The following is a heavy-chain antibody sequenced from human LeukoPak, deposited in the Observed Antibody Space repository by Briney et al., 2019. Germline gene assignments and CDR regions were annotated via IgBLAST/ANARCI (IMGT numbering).Heavy chain of an antibody. J-gene: IGHJ4*02. V-gene: IGHV3-21*01. CDR3: ARAMVVVVPAAM. CDR1: GFTFSSYS. CDR2: ISSSSSYI. D-gene: IGHD2-2*01. Sequence: GGSLRLSCAASGFTFSSYSMNWVRQAPGKGLEWVSSISSSSSYIYYADSVKGRFTISRDNAKNSLYLQMNSLRAEDTAVYYCARAMVVVVPAAMWGQGTLVTVSS.